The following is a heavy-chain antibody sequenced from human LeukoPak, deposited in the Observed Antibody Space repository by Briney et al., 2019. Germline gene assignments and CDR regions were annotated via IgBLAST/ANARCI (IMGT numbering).Heavy chain of an antibody. V-gene: IGHV4-59*08. CDR2: IYYSGST. D-gene: IGHD5-18*01. CDR1: GGSISSYY. CDR3: ARLRYSYGKFDY. J-gene: IGHJ4*02. Sequence: SETLSLTCTVSGGSISSYYWSWIRQPPGKGLERIGYIYYSGSTNYSPSLKSRVTISVDTSKNQFSLKLSSVTAADTAVYYCARLRYSYGKFDYWGQGTLVTVSS.